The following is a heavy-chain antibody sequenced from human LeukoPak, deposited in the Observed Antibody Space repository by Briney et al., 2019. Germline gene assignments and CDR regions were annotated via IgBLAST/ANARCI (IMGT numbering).Heavy chain of an antibody. V-gene: IGHV3-30*03. CDR2: ISYDGSNK. CDR3: ARGEYSSSGTYGDY. CDR1: GFTFSSYG. J-gene: IGHJ4*02. D-gene: IGHD6-6*01. Sequence: GGSLRLSCAASGFTFSSYGMHWVRQAPGKGLEWVAVISYDGSNKYYADSVKGRFTISRDNSKNTLYLQMNSLRAEDTAVYYCARGEYSSSGTYGDYWGQGTLVTVSS.